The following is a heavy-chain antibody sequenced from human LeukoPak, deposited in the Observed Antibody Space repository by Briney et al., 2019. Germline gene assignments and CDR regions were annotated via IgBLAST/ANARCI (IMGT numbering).Heavy chain of an antibody. CDR2: IWYDGSNK. D-gene: IGHD3-22*01. V-gene: IGHV3-33*01. J-gene: IGHJ4*02. CDR3: ARVLDYYDSSGYYFSY. Sequence: GGSLRLSCAASGFTFSSYGIHWVRQSPGKGLEWVAVIWYDGSNKYYADSVKGRFTISRDNSKNTLYLQMNSLRAEDTAVYYCARVLDYYDSSGYYFSYWGQGTLVTVSS. CDR1: GFTFSSYG.